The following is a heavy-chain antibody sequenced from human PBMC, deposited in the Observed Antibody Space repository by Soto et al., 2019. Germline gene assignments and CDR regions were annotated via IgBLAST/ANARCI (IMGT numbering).Heavy chain of an antibody. V-gene: IGHV3-7*01. D-gene: IGHD3-16*02. J-gene: IGHJ5*02. CDR3: ARGNKGYPNWFDP. Sequence: PGGSLRLSCAASGFTFSSYWMSWVRQAPGKGLEWVANIKQDGSEKYYVDSVKGRFTISRDNAKNSLYLQMNSLRAEDTAVYYCARGNKGYPNWFDPWGQRTLVTVSS. CDR2: IKQDGSEK. CDR1: GFTFSSYW.